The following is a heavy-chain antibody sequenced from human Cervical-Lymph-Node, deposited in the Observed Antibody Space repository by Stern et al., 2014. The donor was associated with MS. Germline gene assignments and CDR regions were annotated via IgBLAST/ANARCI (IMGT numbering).Heavy chain of an antibody. V-gene: IGHV3-30-3*01. CDR2: ISYDGNSN. J-gene: IGHJ4*02. Sequence: QVQLMQSGGGVVPPGRSLRLSCAASGFTFSSYTMHWVRQDPGKGLEWVAVISYDGNSNFYADSVKGRFTISRDNSKNTLFLQMNSLRTEDTAVYYCARDGRSVWGQGTLVTVSS. CDR1: GFTFSSYT. CDR3: ARDGRSV.